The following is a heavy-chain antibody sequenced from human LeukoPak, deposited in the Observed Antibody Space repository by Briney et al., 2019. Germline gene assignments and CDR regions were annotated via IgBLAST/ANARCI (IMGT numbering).Heavy chain of an antibody. CDR3: AKVHFVFWSGYLDY. CDR1: GFTVRTHY. J-gene: IGHJ4*02. D-gene: IGHD3-3*01. Sequence: PGGSLRLSCAASGFTVRTHYLSWVRQAPGKGLEWVSAISGSGGSTYYADSVKGRFTISRDNSKNTLYLQMNSLRAEDTAVYYCAKVHFVFWSGYLDYWGQGTLVTVSS. V-gene: IGHV3-23*01. CDR2: ISGSGGST.